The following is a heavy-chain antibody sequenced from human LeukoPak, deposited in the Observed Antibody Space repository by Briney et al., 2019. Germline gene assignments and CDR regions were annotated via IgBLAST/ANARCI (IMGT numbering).Heavy chain of an antibody. CDR1: GGSISSSSYY. J-gene: IGHJ4*02. D-gene: IGHD3-10*01. CDR2: IDYSGST. V-gene: IGHV4-39*01. CDR3: ATPLVRGVDYFDY. Sequence: ASETLSLTCTVSGGSISSSSYYWGWIRQPPGKGLEWIVSIDYSGSTYYNPSLKSRVTISVDTSKNQFSLTLSSGTAADTAVYYCATPLVRGVDYFDYWGQGTLVTVSS.